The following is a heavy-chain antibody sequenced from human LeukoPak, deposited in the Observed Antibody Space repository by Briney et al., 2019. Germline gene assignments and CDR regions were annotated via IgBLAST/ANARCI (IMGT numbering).Heavy chain of an antibody. Sequence: GESLKISCKASGYSFTGYWISWVRQMPGKGLEWMGRIDPSDSYTSYSPSFQGHVTISVDKSITTAYLQWSSLNASDTAMYYCARQKKYSTSWYLDYWGQGTLVTVSS. CDR2: IDPSDSYT. CDR3: ARQKKYSTSWYLDY. J-gene: IGHJ4*02. V-gene: IGHV5-10-1*01. D-gene: IGHD6-13*01. CDR1: GYSFTGYW.